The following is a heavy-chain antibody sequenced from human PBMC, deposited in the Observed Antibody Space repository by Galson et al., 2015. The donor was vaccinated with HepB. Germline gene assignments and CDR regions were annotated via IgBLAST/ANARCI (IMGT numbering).Heavy chain of an antibody. Sequence: SVKVSCKASGGTFSSYAISWVRQAPGQGLEWMGGIIPIFGTANYAQKFQGRVTITADESTSTAYMELSSLRSEDTAVYYCAREGLKVDWGSRDWYFDLWGRGTLVTVSS. V-gene: IGHV1-69*13. J-gene: IGHJ2*01. CDR3: AREGLKVDWGSRDWYFDL. D-gene: IGHD3/OR15-3a*01. CDR2: IIPIFGTA. CDR1: GGTFSSYA.